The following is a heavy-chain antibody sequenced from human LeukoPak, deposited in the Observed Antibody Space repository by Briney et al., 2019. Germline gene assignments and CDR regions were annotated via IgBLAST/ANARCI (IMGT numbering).Heavy chain of an antibody. V-gene: IGHV3-15*05. J-gene: IGHJ5*02. Sequence: GGSLRLSCAASGFNCTNAWMSWVRQAPGKGLEWVGRLKSKTDGGTIEYAAPVKGRFTISRDDSKNTLNLQMNSLRAEDTAVYYCARDLGQYYDTSDNWFDPWGQGTLVTVSS. CDR2: LKSKTDGGTI. D-gene: IGHD3-22*01. CDR3: ARDLGQYYDTSDNWFDP. CDR1: GFNCTNAW.